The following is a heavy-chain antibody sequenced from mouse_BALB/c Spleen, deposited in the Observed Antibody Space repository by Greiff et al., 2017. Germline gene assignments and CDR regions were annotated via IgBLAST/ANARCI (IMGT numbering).Heavy chain of an antibody. D-gene: IGHD1-1*02. CDR2: IDPETGGT. J-gene: IGHJ2*01. CDR1: GYTFTDYE. V-gene: IGHV1-15*01. CDR3: TRSWWGFDY. Sequence: QVQLQQSGAELVRPGASVTLSCKASGYTFTDYEMHWVKQTPVHGLEWIGAIDPETGGTAYNQKFKGKATLTADKSSSTAYMELRSLTSEDSAVYYCTRSWWGFDYWGQGTTLTVSS.